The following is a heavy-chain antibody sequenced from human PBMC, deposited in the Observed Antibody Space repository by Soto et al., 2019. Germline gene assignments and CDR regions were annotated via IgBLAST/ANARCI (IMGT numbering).Heavy chain of an antibody. Sequence: EGSLRLSCAASGFTFSNAWMSWVRQAPGRGLEWVGRIKSKTNGGTTDYAAPVKGRFTISRDDSKSTLYLQMHSLKTEDTAVYYCTPDEPINRKGGRGTLVTVSS. V-gene: IGHV3-15*01. CDR3: TPDEPINRK. CDR1: GFTFSNAW. CDR2: IKSKTNGGTT. J-gene: IGHJ4*02.